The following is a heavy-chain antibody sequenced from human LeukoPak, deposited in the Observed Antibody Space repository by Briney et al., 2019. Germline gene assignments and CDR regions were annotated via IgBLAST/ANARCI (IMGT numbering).Heavy chain of an antibody. V-gene: IGHV4-59*01. D-gene: IGHD6-19*01. J-gene: IGHJ4*02. CDR2: IHYSGSS. CDR1: GGSISDYY. Sequence: SETLSLTCTVSGGSISDYYWSWIRQPPGKGLEWIGYIHYSGSSNYNPSLKSRVTISVDTSKNQFSLKLSSVTAADTAVYYCARVGYSSGWYFFDSWGQGTLVTVSS. CDR3: ARVGYSSGWYFFDS.